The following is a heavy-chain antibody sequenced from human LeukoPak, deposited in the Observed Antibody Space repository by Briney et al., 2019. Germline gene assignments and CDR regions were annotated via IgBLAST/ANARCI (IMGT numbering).Heavy chain of an antibody. CDR1: GFTFSAYA. Sequence: GGSLRLSCAASGFTFSAYAMSWVRQAPGKGLEWVSGMSGNGGTTYHADSVKGRFTISRDNSKNTLYLQMNNLRAEDTAVYYCARRDYYDSSGYSPLFDYWGQGTLVAVSS. D-gene: IGHD3-22*01. J-gene: IGHJ4*02. CDR3: ARRDYYDSSGYSPLFDY. V-gene: IGHV3-23*01. CDR2: MSGNGGTT.